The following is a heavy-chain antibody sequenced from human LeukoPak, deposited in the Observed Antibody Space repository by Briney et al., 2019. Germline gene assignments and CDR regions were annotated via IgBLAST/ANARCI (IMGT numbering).Heavy chain of an antibody. CDR1: GFTFDDYA. D-gene: IGHD1-26*01. CDR2: ISGDGGST. V-gene: IGHV3-43*02. CDR3: AKDMGASYPDY. Sequence: QPGGSLLLSCAASGFTFDDYAMHGVRQAPGKGVEWVSLISGDGGSTYYADSVKGRFTISRDNSKNSLYLQMNNLRTEDTALYYCAKDMGASYPDYWGQGTLVTVSS. J-gene: IGHJ4*02.